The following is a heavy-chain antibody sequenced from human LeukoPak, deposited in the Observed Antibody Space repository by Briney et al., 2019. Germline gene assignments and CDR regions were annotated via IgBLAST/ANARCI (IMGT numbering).Heavy chain of an antibody. D-gene: IGHD3-22*01. V-gene: IGHV1-2*02. CDR1: GYTFTGHY. CDR2: INPNSGGT. CDR3: AREGGMNYYDSSGYYSFHNPGKLINFDP. J-gene: IGHJ5*02. Sequence: ASVKVSCKASGYTFTGHYMHWVRQAPGQGLEWMGWINPNSGGTNYAQKFQGRVTMTRDTSISTAYMELSRLRSDDTAVYYCAREGGMNYYDSSGYYSFHNPGKLINFDPWGQGTLVTVSS.